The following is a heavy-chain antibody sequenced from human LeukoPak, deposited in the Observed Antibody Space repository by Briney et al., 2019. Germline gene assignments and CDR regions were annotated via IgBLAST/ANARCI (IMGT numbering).Heavy chain of an antibody. J-gene: IGHJ6*03. CDR2: IGTAGDT. D-gene: IGHD6-19*01. CDR3: ARDRGSGWFYYMDV. Sequence: PGGSLRLSCAASGFTFSSYDLHWVRQATGKGLEWVSAIGTAGDTYYPGSVKGRFTISRENAKNSLYLQMNSLRAGDTAVYYCARDRGSGWFYYMDVWGKGTTVTVSS. V-gene: IGHV3-13*01. CDR1: GFTFSSYD.